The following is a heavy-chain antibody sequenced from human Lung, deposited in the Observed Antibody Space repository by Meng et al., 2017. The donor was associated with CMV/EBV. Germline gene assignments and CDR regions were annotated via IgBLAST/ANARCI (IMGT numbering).Heavy chain of an antibody. CDR1: GFTFRSFG. CDR3: ARGGGYYSF. J-gene: IGHJ4*02. Sequence: SCSASGFTFRSFGMHWIRQAPGKGLEWVSSISSSSSYIYYADSVKGRFTISRDNAKNSLYLQMNSLRAEDTAVYYCARGGGYYSFWGQGTLVTVSS. V-gene: IGHV3-21*01. CDR2: ISSSSSYI. D-gene: IGHD3-22*01.